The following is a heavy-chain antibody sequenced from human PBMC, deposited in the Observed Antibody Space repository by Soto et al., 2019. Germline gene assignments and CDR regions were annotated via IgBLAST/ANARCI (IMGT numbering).Heavy chain of an antibody. CDR2: IHYSGST. CDR3: ARQAGGVILESWFEP. Sequence: ASETLALTCPVSGCSISRSSYYWGWIRQPPGKGLEWIGSIHYSGSTYYNPSLKSRVTISVDTSKNQFSLKLSSVTAADTAVYYCARQAGGVILESWFEPWGQGTLVPVSS. D-gene: IGHD3-10*01. CDR1: GCSISRSSYY. J-gene: IGHJ5*02. V-gene: IGHV4-39*01.